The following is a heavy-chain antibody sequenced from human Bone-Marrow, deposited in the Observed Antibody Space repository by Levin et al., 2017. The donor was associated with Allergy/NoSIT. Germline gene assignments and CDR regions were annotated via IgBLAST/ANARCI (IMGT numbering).Heavy chain of an antibody. CDR1: DGPFGGFY. V-gene: IGHV4-34*01. CDR2: IHSSGNT. D-gene: IGHD2-15*01. Sequence: SETLSLTCAADDGPFGGFYWNWIRQSPGKGLEWIGDIHSSGNTHYNPSLESRITISVDTSKNQFSLRLTSVAAADTGVYYCARALRMRGYCRGGDCRAYGFDVWGQGTTVTVSS. CDR3: ARALRMRGYCRGGDCRAYGFDV. J-gene: IGHJ6*02.